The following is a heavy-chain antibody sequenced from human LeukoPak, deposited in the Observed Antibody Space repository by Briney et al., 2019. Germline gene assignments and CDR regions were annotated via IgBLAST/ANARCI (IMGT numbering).Heavy chain of an antibody. J-gene: IGHJ1*01. CDR2: ISETSRKT. V-gene: IGHV3-23*01. Sequence: GGSLRLSCAASGFTFNIYAMSWVRQAPEKGLEWVSAISETSRKTYYADPVKGRFTISRDNSKNTLYLQMNDLREEDTAVYYCVQEARRDGYKLAPVAEHWGQGTLVTVSS. D-gene: IGHD5-24*01. CDR3: VQEARRDGYKLAPVAEH. CDR1: GFTFNIYA.